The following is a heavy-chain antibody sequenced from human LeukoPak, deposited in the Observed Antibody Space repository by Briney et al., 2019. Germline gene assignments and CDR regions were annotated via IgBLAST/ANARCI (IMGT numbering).Heavy chain of an antibody. CDR3: AKNLWFGELVDY. J-gene: IGHJ4*02. Sequence: GGTLRLSCAASGFTFSGYGMSWVRQAPGKGLEWVSAISGSGGSTYYADSVKGRFTISRDNSKNTLYLQMNSLRAEDTAVYYCAKNLWFGELVDYWGQGTLVTVSS. CDR2: ISGSGGST. CDR1: GFTFSGYG. V-gene: IGHV3-23*01. D-gene: IGHD3-10*01.